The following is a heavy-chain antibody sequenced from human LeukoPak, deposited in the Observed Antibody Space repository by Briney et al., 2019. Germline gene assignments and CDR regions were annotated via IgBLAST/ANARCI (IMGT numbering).Heavy chain of an antibody. V-gene: IGHV4-59*11. J-gene: IGHJ4*02. Sequence: TSETLSLTCTVSGGSISSHYWSWIRQPPGKGLEWIGYIYYSGSTNYNPSLKSRVTISVDTSKNQFSLKLSSVTAADTAVYYCARGEKGCCSSTSCYFLDYWGQGTLVTVSS. CDR2: IYYSGST. CDR3: ARGEKGCCSSTSCYFLDY. CDR1: GGSISSHY. D-gene: IGHD2-2*01.